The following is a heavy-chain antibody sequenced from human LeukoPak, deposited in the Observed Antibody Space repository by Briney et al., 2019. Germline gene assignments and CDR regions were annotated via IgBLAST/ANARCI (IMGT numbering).Heavy chain of an antibody. Sequence: GGSLRLSCAASGFTFSDYYMSWIRQAPGKGLEWVSYISSSGSTIYYADSVKGRFTISRDNAKNSLYLQRNSLRAEDTAVYYCARDLPRLGYCSGGSCSLDYWGQGTLVTVSS. CDR3: ARDLPRLGYCSGGSCSLDY. V-gene: IGHV3-11*04. CDR1: GFTFSDYY. D-gene: IGHD2-15*01. J-gene: IGHJ4*02. CDR2: ISSSGSTI.